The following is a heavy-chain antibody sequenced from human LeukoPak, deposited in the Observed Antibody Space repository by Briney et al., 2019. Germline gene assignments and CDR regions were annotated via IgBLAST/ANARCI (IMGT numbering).Heavy chain of an antibody. CDR1: GGSISSSSYY. V-gene: IGHV4-39*07. Sequence: SETLSLTCTVSGGSISSSSYYWGWIRQPPGKGLEWIGSIYYSGGTYYNPSLKSRVTISVDTSKNPFSPKLSCVTAADTAVYYCARDFLYSSSSAYFDYWGQGTLVTVSS. CDR2: IYYSGGT. D-gene: IGHD6-6*01. CDR3: ARDFLYSSSSAYFDY. J-gene: IGHJ4*02.